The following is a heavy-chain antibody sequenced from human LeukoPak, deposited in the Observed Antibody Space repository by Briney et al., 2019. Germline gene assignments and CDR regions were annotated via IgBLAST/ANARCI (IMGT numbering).Heavy chain of an antibody. CDR2: VYYSGST. Sequence: SETLSLTCAVSCGSISSASYYWGWIRQPPGKGLEWIGSVYYSGSTYDNPSLKSRATISVDTSKNQFSLKLTSVTAADTAVYYCARDLGGTYYFDYWGQGTLVTVSS. D-gene: IGHD1-26*01. CDR1: CGSISSASYY. V-gene: IGHV4-39*07. J-gene: IGHJ4*02. CDR3: ARDLGGTYYFDY.